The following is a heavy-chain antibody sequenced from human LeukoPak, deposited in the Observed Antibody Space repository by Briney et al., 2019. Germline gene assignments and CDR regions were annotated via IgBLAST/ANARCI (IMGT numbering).Heavy chain of an antibody. Sequence: GGSLRLSCAASGFTYSNYWMTWVRQAPGKGLEWVANIKQDGSEQYYVDSVKGRFTISRDNAKNSLYLQMNSLRAEDTAVYYCARDKTPFVWGQGTLVTVSS. CDR3: ARDKTPFV. CDR2: IKQDGSEQ. J-gene: IGHJ4*02. CDR1: GFTYSNYW. V-gene: IGHV3-7*01.